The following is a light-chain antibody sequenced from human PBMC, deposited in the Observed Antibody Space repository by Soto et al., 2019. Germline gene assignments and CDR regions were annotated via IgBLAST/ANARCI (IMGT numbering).Light chain of an antibody. Sequence: EIVLTQSPATLSLSPWERATLSCRASRGVGSALAWYQQNPGKAPRLLIYAASTRDTGIPARFSGSGSGTEFTLTVSSLQSEDFATYYCLQLNNYPLTFGGGTKVDIK. CDR1: RGVGSA. J-gene: IGKJ4*02. CDR2: AAS. CDR3: LQLNNYPLT. V-gene: IGKV3-15*01.